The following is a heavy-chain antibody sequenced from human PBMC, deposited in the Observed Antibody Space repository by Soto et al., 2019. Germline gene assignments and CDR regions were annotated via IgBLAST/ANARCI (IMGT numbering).Heavy chain of an antibody. CDR1: GFTLSSYA. J-gene: IGHJ4*02. CDR2: FSGNGGST. V-gene: IGHV3-64*01. Sequence: GGSLRLSCAASGFTLSSYAMHWVRQAPGKGLEYVSGFSGNGGSTYYANSVKGRFTISRDNSKNTLYLQMGSLRAEDMAVYYCARSGLPFDYWGQGTLVTVSS. CDR3: ARSGLPFDY. D-gene: IGHD2-21*02.